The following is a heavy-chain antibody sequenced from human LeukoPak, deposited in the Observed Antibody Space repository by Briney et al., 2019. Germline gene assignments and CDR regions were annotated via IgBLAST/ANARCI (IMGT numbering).Heavy chain of an antibody. J-gene: IGHJ4*02. CDR3: AKESNTSGPYVYHY. V-gene: IGHV4-59*01. CDR1: GGSISNYD. CDR2: IYYSGST. Sequence: PSETLSLTCTASGGSISNYDWNWIRQPPGKRLEWIGYIYYSGSTNYNSSLKSRVTISVDTSKNLFSLNLSSGTAADTAVYYCAKESNTSGPYVYHYWGQGALVTVSS. D-gene: IGHD2-2*02.